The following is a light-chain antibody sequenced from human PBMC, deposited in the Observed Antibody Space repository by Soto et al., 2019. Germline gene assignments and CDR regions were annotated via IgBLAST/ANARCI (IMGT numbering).Light chain of an antibody. J-gene: IGLJ2*01. CDR3: LSFDSSLSVV. Sequence: QSVLTQPPSVSGAPGQRVTISCTGRSSNIGAGYDVHWYQQLPGRAPKLLIYGNTNRPSGVPERFSGSKSGTSASLAITGLQAEDEADYYCLSFDSSLSVVFGGGTKLTVL. CDR2: GNT. V-gene: IGLV1-40*01. CDR1: SSNIGAGYD.